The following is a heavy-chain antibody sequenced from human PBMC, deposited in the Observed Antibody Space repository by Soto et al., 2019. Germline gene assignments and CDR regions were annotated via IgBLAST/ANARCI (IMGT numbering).Heavy chain of an antibody. CDR3: ARDRSGWVDY. V-gene: IGHV3-30-3*01. CDR1: GFTFSSYA. D-gene: IGHD6-19*01. J-gene: IGHJ4*02. Sequence: PGGSLRLSCAASGFTFSSYAMHWVRQAPGKGLEWVAVISYDGSNKYYADSVKGRFTISRDNSKNMLYLQMNSLRAEDTAVYYCARDRSGWVDYWGQGTLVTVSS. CDR2: ISYDGSNK.